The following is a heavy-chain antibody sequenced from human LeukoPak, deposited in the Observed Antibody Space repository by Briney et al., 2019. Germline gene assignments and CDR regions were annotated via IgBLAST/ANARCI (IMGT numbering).Heavy chain of an antibody. CDR3: ARSAYCGGDCYPFELINWFDP. Sequence: AASVKVSCKASGYTFATYDINWVRQATGQGLEWMGWMNPNSGNTGYAQKFQGRVTMTRNTSISTAYMELSSLRSEDTAVYYCARSAYCGGDCYPFELINWFDPWGQGTLVTVSS. CDR1: GYTFATYD. V-gene: IGHV1-8*01. J-gene: IGHJ5*02. CDR2: MNPNSGNT. D-gene: IGHD2-21*02.